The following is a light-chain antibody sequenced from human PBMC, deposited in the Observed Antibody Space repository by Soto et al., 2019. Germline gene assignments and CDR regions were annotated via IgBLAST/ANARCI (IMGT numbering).Light chain of an antibody. CDR3: QQYNNWPLT. CDR2: DAS. CDR1: QSSSRT. Sequence: EIVLTQAPDTLSVSPWERATLPCRASQSSSRTLAWYQQKSGQPPRLLIYDASTRATGFPARFSGSGSGTEFTLTISSLQSEDFAVYYCQQYNNWPLTFGGGTKVDIK. J-gene: IGKJ4*01. V-gene: IGKV3D-15*01.